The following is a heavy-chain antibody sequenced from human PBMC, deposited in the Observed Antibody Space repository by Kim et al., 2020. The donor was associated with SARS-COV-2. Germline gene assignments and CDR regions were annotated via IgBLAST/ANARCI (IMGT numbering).Heavy chain of an antibody. Sequence: GGSLRLSCVASGFPFSAYTMTWVRQPPGEGLEWLSAITGSADRTYYADSVRGRTTVSRDNSANTLYLLLTNLRVEDTAMYFCVKHSGATLESWGQGTLLTVSS. CDR2: ITGSADRT. CDR3: VKHSGATLES. CDR1: GFPFSAYT. D-gene: IGHD1-26*01. J-gene: IGHJ4*02. V-gene: IGHV3-23*01.